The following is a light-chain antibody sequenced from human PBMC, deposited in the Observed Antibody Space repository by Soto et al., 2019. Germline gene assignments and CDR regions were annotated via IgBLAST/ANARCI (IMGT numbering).Light chain of an antibody. Sequence: EIVMTQSPATLSVSPGERATLSCRASQSVYSSVAWYQHRPGQTPRPLMHGASTRAIGVSARFSGSGAGTEFTLTISSLQSEDFAVYYCQQYSEWPWTFGQGTKVEIK. CDR2: GAS. CDR3: QQYSEWPWT. CDR1: QSVYSS. V-gene: IGKV3-15*01. J-gene: IGKJ1*01.